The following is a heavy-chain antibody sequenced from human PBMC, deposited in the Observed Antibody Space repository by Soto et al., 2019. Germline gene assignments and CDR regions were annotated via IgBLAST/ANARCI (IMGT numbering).Heavy chain of an antibody. CDR1: GFSFSTYS. CDR3: AREETAWPLAYGLDV. J-gene: IGHJ6*02. Sequence: GGSLRLSCEASGFSFSTYSMHWVRQSPGKGLEWVSSIGRRSDIYYADSVKGRFTVSRDNAKNSVSLQMNSLRDEDTAVYYCAREETAWPLAYGLDVWGQGTTVTVS. CDR2: IGRRSDI. D-gene: IGHD2-21*02. V-gene: IGHV3-21*01.